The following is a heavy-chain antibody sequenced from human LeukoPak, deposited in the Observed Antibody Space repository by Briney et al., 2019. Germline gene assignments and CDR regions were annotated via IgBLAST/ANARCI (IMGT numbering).Heavy chain of an antibody. CDR1: GFTFTNHV. J-gene: IGHJ6*03. CDR2: ISVSGAGT. CDR3: AKVDPASVTGGVFYYYYYMDV. V-gene: IGHV3-23*01. Sequence: GGSLRLSCAASGFTFTNHVITWVRQAPGKGLEWVSGISVSGAGTFYAESVKGQFTISRDNSKTTLSLQMNSLRAEDTAIYYCAKVDPASVTGGVFYYYYYMDVWGKGTTVTVSS. D-gene: IGHD2-21*02.